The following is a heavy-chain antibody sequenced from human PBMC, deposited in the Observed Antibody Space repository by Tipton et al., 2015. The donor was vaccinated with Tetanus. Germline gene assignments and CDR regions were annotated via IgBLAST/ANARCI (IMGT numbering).Heavy chain of an antibody. CDR2: ISSSGSHM. D-gene: IGHD1-26*01. Sequence: SLRLSCAASGFTFSGYSMNWVRQAPGKGLEWVSSISSSGSHMYYAESVRGRFSISRDNAKNSLYLQMNSLRADDTALYYCAREGSSGWFDPWGQGTRVTVSS. J-gene: IGHJ5*02. CDR1: GFTFSGYS. V-gene: IGHV3-21*06. CDR3: AREGSSGWFDP.